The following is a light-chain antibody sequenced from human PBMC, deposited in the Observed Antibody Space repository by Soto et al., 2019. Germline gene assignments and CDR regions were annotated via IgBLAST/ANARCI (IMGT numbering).Light chain of an antibody. CDR2: KAS. V-gene: IGKV1-5*03. Sequence: DIQMTQSPPSLSASVGDRVIITCRASQTISSWLAWYQQKPGKAPKLLIYKASTLKSGVPSRFSGSGSGTEFNLTISSLQPDDFATYYCQHYNSYSEAFGQGTKVDIK. J-gene: IGKJ1*01. CDR1: QTISSW. CDR3: QHYNSYSEA.